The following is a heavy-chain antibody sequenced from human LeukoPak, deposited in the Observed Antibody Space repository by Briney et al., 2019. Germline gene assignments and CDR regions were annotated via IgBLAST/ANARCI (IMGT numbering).Heavy chain of an antibody. CDR1: GYTFTGYY. V-gene: IGHV1-69*13. J-gene: IGHJ4*02. D-gene: IGHD3-22*01. CDR2: IIPIFGTA. Sequence: ASVKVSCKASGYTFTGYYMHWVRQAPGQGLEWMGGIIPIFGTANYAQKSQGRVTITADESTSTAYMELSSLRSEDTAVYYCARDKNYYDSSGYLIYYFDYWGQGTLVTVSS. CDR3: ARDKNYYDSSGYLIYYFDY.